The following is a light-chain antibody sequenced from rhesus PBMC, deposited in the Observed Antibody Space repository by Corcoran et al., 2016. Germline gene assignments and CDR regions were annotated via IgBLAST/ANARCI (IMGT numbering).Light chain of an antibody. CDR1: QGISTW. CDR2: KAS. V-gene: IGKV1-22*01. CDR3: QQYSSRPYS. J-gene: IGKJ2*01. Sequence: DIQMTQSPPSLSASVGDTVTITCRASQGISTWLAWYQQKPGKAPKFLISKASSSKNGVPSRFSGSGSWTGFTLTISSLQSEDFGTYYCQQYSSRPYSFGQGTKIDIK.